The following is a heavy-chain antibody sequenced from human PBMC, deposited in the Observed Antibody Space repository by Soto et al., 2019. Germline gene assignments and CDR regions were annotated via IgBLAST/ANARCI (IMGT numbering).Heavy chain of an antibody. Sequence: PSETLSLTCTVSGGSISSGDYYWSWIRQPPGKGLEWIGYIYYSGSTYYNPSLKSRVTISVDTSKNQFSLKLSSVTAADTAVYYCARDVAGGDYVDYYYGMDVWGQGTTVTVSS. CDR1: GGSISSGDYY. D-gene: IGHD4-17*01. CDR3: ARDVAGGDYVDYYYGMDV. CDR2: IYYSGST. J-gene: IGHJ6*02. V-gene: IGHV4-30-4*01.